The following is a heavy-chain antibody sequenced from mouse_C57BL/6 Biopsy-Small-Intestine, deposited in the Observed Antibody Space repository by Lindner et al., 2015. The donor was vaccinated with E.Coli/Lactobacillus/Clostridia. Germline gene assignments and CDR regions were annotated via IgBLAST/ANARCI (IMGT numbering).Heavy chain of an antibody. CDR3: ARFDYGNYWYFDV. CDR2: ISYSGST. Sequence: VQLQESGPGLAKPSQTLSLTCSVTGYSITSDYWNWIRKFPGNKLEYMGYISYSGSTYYNPSLKRRISINRDTSKNQYYLQLNSVTTEDTATYYCARFDYGNYWYFDVWGTGTTVTVSS. CDR1: GYSITSDY. J-gene: IGHJ1*03. V-gene: IGHV3-8*01. D-gene: IGHD2-1*01.